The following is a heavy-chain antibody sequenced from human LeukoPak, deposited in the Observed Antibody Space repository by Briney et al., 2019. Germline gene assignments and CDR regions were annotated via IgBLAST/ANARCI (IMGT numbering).Heavy chain of an antibody. CDR3: ARGSRIAALNWFDP. V-gene: IGHV3-30-3*01. Sequence: GGSLRLSCAASGFTFSSYAMHWVRQAPGKGLEWVAVISYDGSNKYYADSVKGRFTISRDNSKNTLYLQMNSLRAEDTAVYYCARGSRIAALNWFDPWGQGTLVTASS. CDR1: GFTFSSYA. J-gene: IGHJ5*02. CDR2: ISYDGSNK. D-gene: IGHD6-6*01.